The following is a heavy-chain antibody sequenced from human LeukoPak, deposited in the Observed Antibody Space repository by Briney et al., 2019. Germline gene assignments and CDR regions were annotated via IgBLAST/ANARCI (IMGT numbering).Heavy chain of an antibody. J-gene: IGHJ6*03. D-gene: IGHD2-15*01. CDR1: GYSISSGYY. CDR3: ARTGYCSGGSCYHYYFYYMDV. V-gene: IGHV4-38-2*02. Sequence: SETLSLTCTVSGYSISSGYYWGWIRQPPGKGLEWIGSIYHSGSTNYNPSLNSRVTISVDTSKNQFSLKLSSVTAADTAVYYCARTGYCSGGSCYHYYFYYMDVWGKGTTVTVSS. CDR2: IYHSGST.